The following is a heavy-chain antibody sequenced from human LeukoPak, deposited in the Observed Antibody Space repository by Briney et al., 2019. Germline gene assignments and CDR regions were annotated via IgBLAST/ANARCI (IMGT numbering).Heavy chain of an antibody. J-gene: IGHJ5*02. Sequence: ASVKVSCKASGYTFTSYGISWVRQAPGQGLEWMGWISAYNGNTNYAQSLQGRVPLTTDRSTSTAYMELRSLRSDDTAVYYCARDTQMTTTHLDHWGQGTLVTVSS. D-gene: IGHD5-24*01. CDR2: ISAYNGNT. V-gene: IGHV1-18*01. CDR3: ARDTQMTTTHLDH. CDR1: GYTFTSYG.